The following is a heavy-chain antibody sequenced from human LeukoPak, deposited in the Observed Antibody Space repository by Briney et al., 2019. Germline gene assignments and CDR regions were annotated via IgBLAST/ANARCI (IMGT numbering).Heavy chain of an antibody. CDR3: ATNPGGSNWFDP. V-gene: IGHV1-8*01. Sequence: VASVTVSCKASGYTFTSYDINWVRQAAGQGLEWMGWMNPSSGNTGYAQKFQGRVTMTRNTSISTAYMELSSLRSEDTAVYYCATNPGGSNWFDPWGQGTLVTVSS. J-gene: IGHJ5*02. D-gene: IGHD1-26*01. CDR2: MNPSSGNT. CDR1: GYTFTSYD.